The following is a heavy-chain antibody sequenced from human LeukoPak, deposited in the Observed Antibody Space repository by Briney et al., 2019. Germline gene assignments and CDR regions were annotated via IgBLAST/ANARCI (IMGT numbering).Heavy chain of an antibody. CDR3: ARGENWNSYFAY. J-gene: IGHJ4*02. CDR1: GYSISSGYY. V-gene: IGHV4-38-2*01. D-gene: IGHD1-7*01. CDR2: IYHSGSA. Sequence: TPSETLSLTCAVSGYSISSGYYWGWIRQPPGKGLEWIGSIYHSGSAYYNPSLKSRVTMSSDTSKNQFSLKLTSVTAADTAVYYCARGENWNSYFAYWGQGTLVTVSS.